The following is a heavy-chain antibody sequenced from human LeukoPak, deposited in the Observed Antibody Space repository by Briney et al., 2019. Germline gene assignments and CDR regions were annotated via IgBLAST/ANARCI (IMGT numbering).Heavy chain of an antibody. CDR3: ARERAPLRNFDY. D-gene: IGHD3-3*01. J-gene: IGHJ4*02. Sequence: PSETLSLTCTVSGGSVSSGSYYWSWIRQPPGKGLEWIGYIYYSGSTNYNPSLKSRVTISVDTSKNQFSLKLSSVTAADTAVYYCARERAPLRNFDYWGQGTLVTVSS. V-gene: IGHV4-61*01. CDR1: GGSVSSGSYY. CDR2: IYYSGST.